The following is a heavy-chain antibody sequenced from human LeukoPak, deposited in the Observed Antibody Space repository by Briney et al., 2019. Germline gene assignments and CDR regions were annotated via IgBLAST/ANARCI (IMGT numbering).Heavy chain of an antibody. Sequence: PSETLSLTCAVYGGSFSGYYWSWIRQPAGKGLEWIGRIYTSGSTNYNPSLKSRVTISVDTSKNQFSLKLSSVTAADTAVYYCARAPRYDILTAPFEDWGQGTLVTVSS. J-gene: IGHJ4*02. CDR2: IYTSGST. V-gene: IGHV4-59*10. D-gene: IGHD3-9*01. CDR3: ARAPRYDILTAPFED. CDR1: GGSFSGYY.